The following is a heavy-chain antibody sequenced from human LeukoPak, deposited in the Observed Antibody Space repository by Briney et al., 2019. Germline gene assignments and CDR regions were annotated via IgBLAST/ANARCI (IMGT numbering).Heavy chain of an antibody. CDR1: GFTFSSYE. Sequence: GGSLRLSCAASGFTFSSYEMNWVRQAPGKGLEWVSYISSSGSTIYYADSVKGRFTISRDNAKNSLYLQMNSLRAEDTAVYYCATAPRIAVAGKGDYWGQGTLVTVSS. CDR3: ATAPRIAVAGKGDY. D-gene: IGHD6-19*01. J-gene: IGHJ4*02. CDR2: ISSSGSTI. V-gene: IGHV3-48*03.